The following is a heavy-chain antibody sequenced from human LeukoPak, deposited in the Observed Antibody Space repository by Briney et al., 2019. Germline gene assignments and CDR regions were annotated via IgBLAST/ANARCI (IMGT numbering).Heavy chain of an antibody. V-gene: IGHV3-23*01. Sequence: GGSLRLSCAASGFASNSYAMSWVRQAPGKGLEWVAAISGGGGSTYHADSVKGRYTISRDNSKNTLYLQMNSLRAEDAAMFYCAKDRISNGYDYDAFDVWGQGTMVTVSS. CDR1: GFASNSYA. CDR3: AKDRISNGYDYDAFDV. CDR2: ISGGGGST. J-gene: IGHJ3*01. D-gene: IGHD5-12*01.